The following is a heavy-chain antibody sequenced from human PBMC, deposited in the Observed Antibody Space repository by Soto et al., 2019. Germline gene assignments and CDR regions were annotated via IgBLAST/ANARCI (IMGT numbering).Heavy chain of an antibody. CDR3: ARDLRCSGGSCYTIDYYYYYMDV. CDR2: TYYRSEWYN. Sequence: PSQTLSLTCAISGDSVSSNSAAWNWIRQSPSRGLEWLGRTYYRSEWYNDYAVSVKSRITINPDTSKNQFSLQLNSVTPEDTAVYYCARDLRCSGGSCYTIDYYYYYMDVWGKGTTVTVSS. D-gene: IGHD2-15*01. J-gene: IGHJ6*03. V-gene: IGHV6-1*01. CDR1: GDSVSSNSAA.